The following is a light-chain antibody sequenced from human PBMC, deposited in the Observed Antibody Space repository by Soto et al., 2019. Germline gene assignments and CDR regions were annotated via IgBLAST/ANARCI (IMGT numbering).Light chain of an antibody. Sequence: EIVLTQSPATLSLSPGERATLSCRASPSVINFLAWYQQKPGQAPRLLIYGAFNRATGIPARFSGSGSGTDFTLTISSLEPEDSAVYYCQQRNVWPPVTFGQGTRLEIK. CDR2: GAF. J-gene: IGKJ5*01. CDR1: PSVINF. V-gene: IGKV3-11*01. CDR3: QQRNVWPPVT.